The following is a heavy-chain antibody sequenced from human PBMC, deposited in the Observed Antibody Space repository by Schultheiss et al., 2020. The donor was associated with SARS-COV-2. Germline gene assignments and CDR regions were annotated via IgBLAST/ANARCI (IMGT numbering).Heavy chain of an antibody. CDR1: GGSFSGYY. Sequence: SETLSLTCAVYGGSFSGYYWSWIRRHPGKGLEWIGYIYYNGGTNNNPSLKSRVTISVDTSKRHFSLKLTSVTAADTATYYCASGRVPDYLDVWGKGTTVTVSS. CDR3: ASGRVPDYLDV. D-gene: IGHD6-19*01. V-gene: IGHV4-34*11. CDR2: IYYNGGT. J-gene: IGHJ6*03.